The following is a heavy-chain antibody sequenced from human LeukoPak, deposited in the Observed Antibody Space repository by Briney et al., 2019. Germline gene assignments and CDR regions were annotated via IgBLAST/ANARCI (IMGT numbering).Heavy chain of an antibody. V-gene: IGHV1-69*05. CDR3: ARGRVSGTTLVTWFDT. Sequence: ASVKVSCKASGGTFSSYAISWVRQAPGQGLEWLGGIIPISPTANYAQKFQDRVTMNMDESTTTAFMELSSLRSDDTAVYYCARGRVSGTTLVTWFDTWGQGTLVTVSS. J-gene: IGHJ5*02. CDR2: IIPISPTA. D-gene: IGHD5-18*01. CDR1: GGTFSSYA.